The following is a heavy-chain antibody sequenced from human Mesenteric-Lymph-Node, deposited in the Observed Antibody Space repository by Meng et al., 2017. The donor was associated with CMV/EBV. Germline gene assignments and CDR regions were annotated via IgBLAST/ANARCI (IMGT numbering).Heavy chain of an antibody. CDR2: INWNEVTT. J-gene: IGHJ4*02. D-gene: IGHD3-22*01. CDR3: ARSRHYDSSGYYYGSDY. CDR1: GFSFTNYV. Sequence: GESLKISCAASGFSFTNYVMSWVRRAPGKGLEWVSGINWNEVTTGYADSVRGRFTISRDNAKNSLYLQMNSLRAEDTALYYCARSRHYDSSGYYYGSDYWGQGTLVTVSS. V-gene: IGHV3-20*04.